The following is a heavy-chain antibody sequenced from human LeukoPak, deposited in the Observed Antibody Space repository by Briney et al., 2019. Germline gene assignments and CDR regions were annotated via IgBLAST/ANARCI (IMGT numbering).Heavy chain of an antibody. CDR2: IRGSGAGT. Sequence: GGSLRLACAASGFTFSSYAMSWVRQAPGKGLEWVSAIRGSGAGTYYANSVKGRFTSARDNSKNTLCLQMNSLRVEDTAVYYCTKDGSGRYPDAFDICGQGTMVTVSS. CDR1: GFTFSSYA. V-gene: IGHV3-23*01. D-gene: IGHD3-10*01. J-gene: IGHJ3*02. CDR3: TKDGSGRYPDAFDI.